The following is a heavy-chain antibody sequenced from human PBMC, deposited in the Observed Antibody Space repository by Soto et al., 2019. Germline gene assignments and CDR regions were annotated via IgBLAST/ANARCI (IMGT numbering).Heavy chain of an antibody. CDR3: ARGVGSSPPRY. CDR2: IYASGSP. V-gene: IGHV4-59*01. Sequence: LSLTCTISGGSISVYYWSWVRQPPGHELEWIGYIYASGSPYYNPSLRSRVTISADTSKNQISLKLTSPTAADTAVYYCARGVGSSPPRYWGRGTLVTVSS. D-gene: IGHD1-26*01. CDR1: GGSISVYY. J-gene: IGHJ4*02.